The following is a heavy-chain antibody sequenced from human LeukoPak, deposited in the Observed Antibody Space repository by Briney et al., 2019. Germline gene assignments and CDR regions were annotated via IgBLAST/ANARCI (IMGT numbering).Heavy chain of an antibody. J-gene: IGHJ1*01. CDR2: IYYSGST. CDR1: GGSISSSSYY. CDR3: ARGGIAALDFQH. Sequence: PSETLSLTCTVSGGSISSSSYYWGWIRQPPGKGLEWIGSIYYSGSTYYNPSLKSRVTISVDRSKNQFSLKLSSVTAADTAVYYCARGGIAALDFQHWGQGTLVTVSS. V-gene: IGHV4-39*07. D-gene: IGHD6-13*01.